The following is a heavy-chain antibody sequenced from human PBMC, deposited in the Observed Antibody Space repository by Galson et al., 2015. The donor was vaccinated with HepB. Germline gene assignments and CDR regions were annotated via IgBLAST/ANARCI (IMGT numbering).Heavy chain of an antibody. Sequence: CAISGDSVTSTSAVWNWIRQSPSRGLEWLGRTYFRAKWHTDYEISVKSRININADISQNQFSLQLSSVTSDDTAVYYCAYGSDVWGQGTTVIVSS. CDR1: GDSVTSTSAV. CDR2: TYFRAKWHT. V-gene: IGHV6-1*01. CDR3: AYGSDV. J-gene: IGHJ6*02. D-gene: IGHD4-17*01.